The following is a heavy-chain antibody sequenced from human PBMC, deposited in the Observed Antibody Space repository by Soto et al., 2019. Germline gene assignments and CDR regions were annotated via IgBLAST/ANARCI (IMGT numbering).Heavy chain of an antibody. Sequence: SVKVSCKASGFTFTSSAMQWVRQARGQRLEWIGWIVVGSGNTNYAQKFQERVTISRDMSTSTAYMELSSLRPEDTAVYYCARGVGSGTYYNQYNWFDPWGQGTLVTVSS. CDR3: ARGVGSGTYYNQYNWFDP. CDR2: IVVGSGNT. J-gene: IGHJ5*02. V-gene: IGHV1-58*02. CDR1: GFTFTSSA. D-gene: IGHD3-10*01.